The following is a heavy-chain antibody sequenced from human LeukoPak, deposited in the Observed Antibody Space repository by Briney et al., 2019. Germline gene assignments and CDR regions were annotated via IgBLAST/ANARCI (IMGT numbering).Heavy chain of an antibody. CDR2: FYTSGST. J-gene: IGHJ4*02. Sequence: SETLSLTCTVSGGSISSWQWSWIRQPAGKGLEWIGRFYTSGSTNYNPSLKSRVTMSLDTSKNQFFLKVSSVTAAGTAVYFCATGAGPFDYWGQGILVTVSS. D-gene: IGHD3-10*01. V-gene: IGHV4-4*07. CDR3: ATGAGPFDY. CDR1: GGSISSWQ.